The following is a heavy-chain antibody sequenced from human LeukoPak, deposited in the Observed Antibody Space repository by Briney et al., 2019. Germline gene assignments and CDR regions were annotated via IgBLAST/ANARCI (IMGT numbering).Heavy chain of an antibody. J-gene: IGHJ4*02. D-gene: IGHD3-3*01. Sequence: ASVKVSCKASGYTFTSYYMHWVRQAPGQGLEWMGIINPSGGSTSYAQKFQGRVTMTRDTSTSTVYMELSSLRSEDTAVYYCARDRKVNYDFWSGYYWDYWGQGTLVTVSS. CDR3: ARDRKVNYDFWSGYYWDY. V-gene: IGHV1-46*03. CDR2: INPSGGST. CDR1: GYTFTSYY.